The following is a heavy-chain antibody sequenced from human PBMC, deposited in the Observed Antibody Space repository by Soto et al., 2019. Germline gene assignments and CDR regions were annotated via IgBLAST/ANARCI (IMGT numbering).Heavy chain of an antibody. Sequence: GGSLRLSCAASGFTFSSYGMHWVRQAPGKGLEWVAVISYDGSNKYYADSVKGRFTISRDDSKNTLYLQMNSLRAEDTAVYYGAKDKGPYSRPFDYWGQGTLVTVSS. CDR1: GFTFSSYG. CDR3: AKDKGPYSRPFDY. V-gene: IGHV3-30*18. J-gene: IGHJ4*02. D-gene: IGHD3-16*01. CDR2: ISYDGSNK.